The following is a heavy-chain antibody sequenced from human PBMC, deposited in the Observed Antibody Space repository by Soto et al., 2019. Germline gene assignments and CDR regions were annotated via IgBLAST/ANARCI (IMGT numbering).Heavy chain of an antibody. CDR1: GFTFSSYA. V-gene: IGHV3-23*01. D-gene: IGHD2-2*01. CDR2: ISGSGGST. J-gene: IGHJ4*02. Sequence: PGGSLRLSCAASGFTFSSYAMSWVRQAPGKGLEWVSAISGSGGSTYYADSVKGRFTISRDNSKNTLYLQMNSLRAEDTAVYYCAKDDPYCSSTSCHFDYWGQGTLVTVSS. CDR3: AKDDPYCSSTSCHFDY.